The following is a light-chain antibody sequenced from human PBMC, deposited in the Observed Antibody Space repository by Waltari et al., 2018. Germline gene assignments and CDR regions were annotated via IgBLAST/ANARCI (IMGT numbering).Light chain of an antibody. V-gene: IGLV1-47*02. J-gene: IGLJ2*01. CDR3: AAWDDSLSAMV. Sequence: PGQRVTISCSGSSSNIGSNYVYWYQQLPGTAPKLLIYTNNHRPSGVPDRFSDSKSGTSASLVISGLRSEDEADYYCAAWDDSLSAMVFGGGTKLTVL. CDR2: TNN. CDR1: SSNIGSNY.